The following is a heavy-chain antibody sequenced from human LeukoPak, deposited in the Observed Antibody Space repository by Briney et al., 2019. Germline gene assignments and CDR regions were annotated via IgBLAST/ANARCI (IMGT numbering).Heavy chain of an antibody. Sequence: GSLRLSCAASGFTFSSYAMSWVRQAPGKGLEWVSTISGSGGSTYYADSVKGRFTISRDNSKNSLYLQMNSLRAEDTAVYYCARGAGYYDFWSGPHYYMDVWGKGTTVTVSS. V-gene: IGHV3-23*01. D-gene: IGHD3-3*01. CDR1: GFTFSSYA. CDR2: ISGSGGST. CDR3: ARGAGYYDFWSGPHYYMDV. J-gene: IGHJ6*03.